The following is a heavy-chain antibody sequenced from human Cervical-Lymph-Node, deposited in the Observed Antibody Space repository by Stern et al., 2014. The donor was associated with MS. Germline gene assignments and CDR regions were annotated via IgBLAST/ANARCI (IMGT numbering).Heavy chain of an antibody. V-gene: IGHV3-74*02. CDR3: ARSSRFTAVDY. J-gene: IGHJ4*02. CDR2: INSDGSST. Sequence: EVHLVESGGGLVQPGGSLRLSCAAAGFTFSTYWMDWVRQAPGQGLVWVSRINSDGSSTTYADSVKGRFTISRDNAKNTLYLQMNSLRVEDTAVYYCARSSRFTAVDYWGQGTLVTVSS. D-gene: IGHD5-18*01. CDR1: GFTFSTYW.